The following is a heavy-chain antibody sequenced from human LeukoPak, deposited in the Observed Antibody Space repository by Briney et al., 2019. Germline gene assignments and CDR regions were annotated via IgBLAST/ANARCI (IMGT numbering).Heavy chain of an antibody. Sequence: GGSLRLSCAASGFTFSSYSMNWVRQAPGEGLEWVSSISSSSSYICYADSVKGRFTISRDNAKNSLYLQMNSLRAEDTAVYYCARDPGDAFDIWGQGTMVTVSS. CDR3: ARDPGDAFDI. CDR2: ISSSSSYI. V-gene: IGHV3-21*01. CDR1: GFTFSSYS. J-gene: IGHJ3*02. D-gene: IGHD1-14*01.